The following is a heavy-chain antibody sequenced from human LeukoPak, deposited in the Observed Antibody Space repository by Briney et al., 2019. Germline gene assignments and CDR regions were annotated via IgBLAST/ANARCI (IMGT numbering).Heavy chain of an antibody. Sequence: GGSLRLSCAASGFTFSSYWMHWVRQAPGKGLVWVSHINTDVSIITYADSVKGRFTISRDNAKSTLYLQMNSLRAEDTAVYYCARGGSWGVFDSWGQGTLVTVSS. V-gene: IGHV3-74*01. CDR3: ARGGSWGVFDS. CDR1: GFTFSSYW. J-gene: IGHJ4*02. CDR2: INTDVSII. D-gene: IGHD3-16*01.